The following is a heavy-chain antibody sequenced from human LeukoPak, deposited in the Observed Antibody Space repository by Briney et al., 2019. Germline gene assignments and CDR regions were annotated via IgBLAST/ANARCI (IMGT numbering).Heavy chain of an antibody. V-gene: IGHV1-2*02. J-gene: IGHJ4*02. CDR1: GYTFTGYY. Sequence: ASVKVSCKTSGYTFTGYYMHWVRQAPGQGLEWMGWMNPNSGGSNYTQRFQGRVAMTRDTSIGTAYMELSSLRSDDTAVYYCATRVVAGIPYYFDHWGQGTLVTVSS. CDR2: MNPNSGGS. CDR3: ATRVVAGIPYYFDH. D-gene: IGHD6-19*01.